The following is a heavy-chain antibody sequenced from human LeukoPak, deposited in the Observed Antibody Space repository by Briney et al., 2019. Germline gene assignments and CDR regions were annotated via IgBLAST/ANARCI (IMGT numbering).Heavy chain of an antibody. V-gene: IGHV1-18*01. CDR3: ARAPPTTKTD. D-gene: IGHD1-1*01. CDR2: ISAYNGNT. CDR1: GYTFTSYG. J-gene: IGHJ4*02. Sequence: PGESLKISCKASGYTFTSYGISWVRQAPGQGLEWMGWISAYNGNTNYAQKLQGRVTMTTDTSTSTAYMELRSLRSDDTAVYYCARAPPTTKTDWGQGTLVTVSS.